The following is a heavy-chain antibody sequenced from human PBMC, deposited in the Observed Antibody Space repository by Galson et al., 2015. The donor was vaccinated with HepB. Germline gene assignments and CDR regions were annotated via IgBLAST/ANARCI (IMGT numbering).Heavy chain of an antibody. J-gene: IGHJ4*02. CDR2: ISSSSYI. Sequence: SLRLSCAASGFTFSSYSMNWVRQAPGKGLEWVSSISSSSYIYYADSVKGRFTISRDNAKNSLYLQMNSLRAEDTAVYYCARDGEGYYDSSGYYYTGDYWGQGTLVTVSS. CDR3: ARDGEGYYDSSGYYYTGDY. V-gene: IGHV3-21*01. D-gene: IGHD3-22*01. CDR1: GFTFSSYS.